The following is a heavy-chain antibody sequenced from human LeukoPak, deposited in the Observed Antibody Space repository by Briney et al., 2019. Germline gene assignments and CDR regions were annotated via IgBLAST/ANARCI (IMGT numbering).Heavy chain of an antibody. V-gene: IGHV3-74*03. D-gene: IGHD2-15*01. Sequence: GGSLRLSCTASGFTFSGHWIHWVRHAPGMGLVWVSRINEDGTDSMYAESVKGRFTISRDNAKNSLYLQMNSLRAEDTAVYYCAKLVVAATAGWFDPWGQGTLVTVSS. J-gene: IGHJ5*02. CDR2: INEDGTDS. CDR3: AKLVVAATAGWFDP. CDR1: GFTFSGHW.